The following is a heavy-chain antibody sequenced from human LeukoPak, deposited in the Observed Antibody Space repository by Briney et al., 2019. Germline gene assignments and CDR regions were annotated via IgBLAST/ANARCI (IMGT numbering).Heavy chain of an antibody. D-gene: IGHD3-22*01. V-gene: IGHV3-7*01. CDR2: IKQDGSEK. J-gene: IGHJ4*02. CDR1: GFTFSSYW. Sequence: GGSLRLSCAASGFTFSSYWMSWVRQAPGKGLEWVANIKQDGSEKYYVDSVKGRFTISRDNAKNSLYLQMNSLRAEDTAVYYCASDRDYYDSSGYLFDYWSQGTLVTVSS. CDR3: ASDRDYYDSSGYLFDY.